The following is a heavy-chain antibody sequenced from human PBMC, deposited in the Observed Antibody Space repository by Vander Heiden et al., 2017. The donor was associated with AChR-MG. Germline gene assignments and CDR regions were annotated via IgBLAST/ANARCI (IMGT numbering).Heavy chain of an antibody. CDR2: IYSGGST. D-gene: IGHD6-13*01. Sequence: EVQLVESGGGLVQPGGSLSLSCAASGFTVSSNGMGWVRQAPGKGLEWVSVIYSGGSTYYADSVKGRFTISRDNSKNTLYLQMNSLRAEDTAVYYCAREVRRAIAAARPNWFDPWGQGTLVTVSS. J-gene: IGHJ5*02. CDR1: GFTVSSNG. CDR3: AREVRRAIAAARPNWFDP. V-gene: IGHV3-66*01.